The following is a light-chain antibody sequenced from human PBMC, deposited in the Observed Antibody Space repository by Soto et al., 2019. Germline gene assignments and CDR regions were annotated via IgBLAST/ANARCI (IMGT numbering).Light chain of an antibody. V-gene: IGKV3-11*01. J-gene: IGKJ5*01. CDR1: QSINNY. Sequence: PGTLSLSLGKGAPLTCRASQSINNYLAWYQQKPGQAPRLLIYDASNRATGIPARFSGSGSGTDFTLTISSLEPEDLAVYYCQQRSSWPITVGRGTRLEIK. CDR3: QQRSSWPIT. CDR2: DAS.